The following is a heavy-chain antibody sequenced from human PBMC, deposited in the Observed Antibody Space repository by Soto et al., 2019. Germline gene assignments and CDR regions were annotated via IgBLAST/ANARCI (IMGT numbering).Heavy chain of an antibody. Sequence: TSETLSLTCTVSGGSISSYYWSWIRQPPGKGLEWIGYIYYSGSTNYNPSLKSRVTISVDTSKNQFSLKLRSVTAADTAVYYCAKWEGLGSDYYYYAMDVWGQGTTVTVSS. CDR1: GGSISSYY. J-gene: IGHJ6*02. CDR3: AKWEGLGSDYYYYAMDV. CDR2: IYYSGST. D-gene: IGHD1-26*01. V-gene: IGHV4-59*12.